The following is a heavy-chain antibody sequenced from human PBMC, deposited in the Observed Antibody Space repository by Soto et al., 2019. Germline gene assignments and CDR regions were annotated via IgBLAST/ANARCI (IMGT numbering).Heavy chain of an antibody. CDR1: GGSITRGCFV. D-gene: IGHD2-15*01. CDR3: ARGGASSKWFAP. Sequence: KTXATLSLTCTFSGGSITRGCFVWSCLRQHPGKGPEWIAFIGYSGATSYNPSLASRVTISADTYKSQFSLNLRSVTAADTAVYYCARGGASSKWFAPWGQGTLVTVPS. V-gene: IGHV4-31*03. J-gene: IGHJ5*02. CDR2: IGYSGAT.